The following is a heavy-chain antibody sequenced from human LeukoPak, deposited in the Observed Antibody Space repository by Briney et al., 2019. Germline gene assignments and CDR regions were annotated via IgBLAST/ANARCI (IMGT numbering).Heavy chain of an antibody. CDR1: GFTFSSYA. Sequence: GGSLRLSCAASGFTFSSYAMSWVRQAPGKGLEWVSAISGSGGSTYYADSVKGRFTISRDNSKNTLYLQMNSLRAEDTAVYYCAKAPQSKIFGVVIRNYYYMDVWGKETTVTVSS. D-gene: IGHD3-3*01. V-gene: IGHV3-23*01. CDR3: AKAPQSKIFGVVIRNYYYMDV. CDR2: ISGSGGST. J-gene: IGHJ6*03.